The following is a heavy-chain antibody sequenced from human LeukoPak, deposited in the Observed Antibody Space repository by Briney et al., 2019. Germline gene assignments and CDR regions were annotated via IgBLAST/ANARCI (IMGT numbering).Heavy chain of an antibody. CDR1: GFTFSSYA. CDR2: ISYDGSNK. D-gene: IGHD3-10*01. J-gene: IGHJ4*02. Sequence: GGSLRLSCAASGFTFSSYAMHWVRQAPGKGLEWVAVISYDGSNKYCADSVKGRFTISRDNSKNTLYLQMNSLRAEDTAVYYCARDRVIDYWGQGTLVTVSS. CDR3: ARDRVIDY. V-gene: IGHV3-30*01.